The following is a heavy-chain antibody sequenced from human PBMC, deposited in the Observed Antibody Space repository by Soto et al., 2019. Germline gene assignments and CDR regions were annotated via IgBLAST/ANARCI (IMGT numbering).Heavy chain of an antibody. J-gene: IGHJ6*02. CDR2: IYASGST. CDR1: GGSISSYY. D-gene: IGHD2-2*01. V-gene: IGHV4-4*07. CDR3: ARDVYGSTTSGYYYYGMDV. Sequence: PSESLSLTCTVSGGSISSYYWSWIRQPAGKGLEWVGRIYASGSTNYNPSLESRVTMSVDTSKNQFSLKVSPVTAADTAVYYCARDVYGSTTSGYYYYGMDVWGQGTTVTVSS.